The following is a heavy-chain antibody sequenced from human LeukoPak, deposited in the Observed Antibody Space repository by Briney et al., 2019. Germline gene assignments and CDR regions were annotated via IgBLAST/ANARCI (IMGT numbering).Heavy chain of an antibody. CDR3: ARGYDDSAYGWFDP. CDR1: GFTVSSNY. V-gene: IGHV3-66*01. Sequence: GGSLRLSCAASGFTVSSNYMSRVRQAPGKGLEWVSIIYSGGSTFYADSVKGRFTISRDTSKNTLSLQMNSLRVEDTAVYFCARGYDDSAYGWFDPWGQGTLVTVSS. D-gene: IGHD3-22*01. J-gene: IGHJ5*02. CDR2: IYSGGST.